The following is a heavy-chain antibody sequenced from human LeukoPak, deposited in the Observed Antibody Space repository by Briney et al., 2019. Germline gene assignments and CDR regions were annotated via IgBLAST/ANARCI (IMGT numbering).Heavy chain of an antibody. J-gene: IGHJ4*02. CDR1: GFTFSNYG. D-gene: IGHD6-19*01. V-gene: IGHV3-30*02. CDR3: ARVNGWYVFDY. CDR2: IRYDGRNK. Sequence: GGSLRLSCAASGFTFSNYGMHWVRQAPGKGLEWVGFIRYDGRNKYYADFVKGRFTISRDNSKNTLYLQMNSLRAEDTAVYYCARVNGWYVFDYWGQGTLVTVSS.